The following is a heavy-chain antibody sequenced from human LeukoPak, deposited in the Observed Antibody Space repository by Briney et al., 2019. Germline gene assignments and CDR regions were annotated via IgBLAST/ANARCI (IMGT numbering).Heavy chain of an antibody. Sequence: PSETLSLTCTVSGGSISSYYWSWIRQPPGKGLEWIGYIYYSGSTNYNPSLKSRVTISVDTSKNQFSLKLSSVTAADTAVYYCAREDETGYSSGWETFDYWGQGTLVTVSS. CDR1: GGSISSYY. CDR3: AREDETGYSSGWETFDY. V-gene: IGHV4-59*01. J-gene: IGHJ4*02. CDR2: IYYSGST. D-gene: IGHD6-19*01.